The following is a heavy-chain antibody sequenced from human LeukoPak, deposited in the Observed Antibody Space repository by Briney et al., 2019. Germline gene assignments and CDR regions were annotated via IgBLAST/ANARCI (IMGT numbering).Heavy chain of an antibody. CDR2: IIPIFGTA. D-gene: IGHD3-22*01. V-gene: IGHV1-69*13. Sequence: GASVKVSCKASGGTFSSYAISWVRQAPGQGLEWMGGIIPIFGTANYAQKFQGRVTITADESTSTAYMELSSLRSEDTAVYYCARGGYYYDSSGYYSPNDYWGQGTLVTVSS. J-gene: IGHJ4*02. CDR1: GGTFSSYA. CDR3: ARGGYYYDSSGYYSPNDY.